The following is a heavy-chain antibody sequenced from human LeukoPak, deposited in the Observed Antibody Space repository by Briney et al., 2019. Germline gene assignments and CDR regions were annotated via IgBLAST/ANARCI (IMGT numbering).Heavy chain of an antibody. D-gene: IGHD7-27*01. J-gene: IGHJ3*02. CDR3: ARVITGDLWDDAFDI. Sequence: ASVKVSCKASGYTFTSYDINWVRQATGQGLEWMGWMNPNSGNTGYAQKFQGRVTITRNTFISTAYMELSSLRSEDTAVYYCARVITGDLWDDAFDIWGQGTMVTVSS. CDR2: MNPNSGNT. CDR1: GYTFTSYD. V-gene: IGHV1-8*01.